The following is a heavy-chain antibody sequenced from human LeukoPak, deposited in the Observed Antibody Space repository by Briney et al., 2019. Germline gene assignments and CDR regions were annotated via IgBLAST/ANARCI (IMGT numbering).Heavy chain of an antibody. D-gene: IGHD3-9*01. CDR2: ISSSSSYM. CDR1: GFTFSSYS. Sequence: GGSLRLSCAASGFTFSSYSMNWVRQAPGKGLEWVSSISSSSSYMYYADSVKGRFTISRDNAKNSLYLQMNSLRAEDTAVYYCARDTDWYADWGQGTLVTVSS. CDR3: ARDTDWYAD. J-gene: IGHJ4*02. V-gene: IGHV3-21*01.